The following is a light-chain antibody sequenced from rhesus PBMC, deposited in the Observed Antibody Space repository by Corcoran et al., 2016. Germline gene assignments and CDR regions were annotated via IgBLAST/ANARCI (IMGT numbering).Light chain of an antibody. CDR2: GAS. J-gene: IGKJ3*01. CDR1: QDISTD. V-gene: IGKV1-25*01. CDR3: QHYYSPPFT. Sequence: DIQMTQSPSSLSASLGDRVTITCRASQDISTDLAWYQQKPGKTPKFLIYGASTLETGIPSRFSGSGSGTDFTLTISSLQSEDFATYYCQHYYSPPFTFGPGTNLDIK.